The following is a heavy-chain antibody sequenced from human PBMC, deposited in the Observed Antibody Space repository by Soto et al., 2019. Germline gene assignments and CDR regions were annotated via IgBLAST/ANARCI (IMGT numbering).Heavy chain of an antibody. J-gene: IGHJ3*02. V-gene: IGHV4-59*01. D-gene: IGHD3-22*01. Sequence: SVTLRLSYSVAGGSISSFYCRWIRQPPGKGLEWIAYIYYSGTSYNPSLKSRVSISLDTPKNQFSLKLSSVTAADTAVYYCARTYDGSGPNSGGYGFEIWGQGTLVTVSS. CDR1: GGSISSFY. CDR2: IYYSGT. CDR3: ARTYDGSGPNSGGYGFEI.